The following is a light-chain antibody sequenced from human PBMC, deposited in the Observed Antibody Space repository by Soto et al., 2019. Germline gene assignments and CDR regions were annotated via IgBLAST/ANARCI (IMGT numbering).Light chain of an antibody. CDR3: ASFAGSSNVV. CDR1: SSDVGAYKY. Sequence: QSALTQPPSASGSPGQSVTISCTRTSSDVGAYKYVSWYQHHPGKGPKVLIYEVSKRPSGVPDRFSGSKSGNTASLTVSGLQAEDEADYYCASFAGSSNVVFGGGTKLTVL. J-gene: IGLJ3*02. V-gene: IGLV2-8*01. CDR2: EVS.